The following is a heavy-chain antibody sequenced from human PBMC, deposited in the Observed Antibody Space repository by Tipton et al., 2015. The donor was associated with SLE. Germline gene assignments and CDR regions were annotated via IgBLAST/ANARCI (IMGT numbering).Heavy chain of an antibody. Sequence: TLSLTCSVYGDSLSGQYWSWIRQPPGKGLEWIGEVFRGGSTNYSPSLESRVTITVDMSKNQFSLRLISVTAADTAVYYCARGRYNYGFGFDYWAREPWSPSPQ. D-gene: IGHD5-18*01. V-gene: IGHV4-34*01. CDR2: VFRGGST. CDR1: GDSLSGQY. J-gene: IGHJ4*02. CDR3: ARGRYNYGFGFDY.